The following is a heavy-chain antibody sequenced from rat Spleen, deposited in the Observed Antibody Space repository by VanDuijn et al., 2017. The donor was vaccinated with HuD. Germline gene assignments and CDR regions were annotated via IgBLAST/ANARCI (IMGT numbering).Heavy chain of an antibody. CDR1: GFTFSDYY. CDR2: IRHDGGST. J-gene: IGHJ3*01. Sequence: EVQLVESGGGLVQPGRSLKLSCAASGFTFSDYYMAWVRQAPTKGLEWVASIRHDGGSTYYRDSVKGRFTISRNNAKSSLYLQMGSLRSEDTATYYCTTVSYGGGYWGQGTLVTVSS. V-gene: IGHV5-20*01. D-gene: IGHD1-11*01. CDR3: TTVSYGGGY.